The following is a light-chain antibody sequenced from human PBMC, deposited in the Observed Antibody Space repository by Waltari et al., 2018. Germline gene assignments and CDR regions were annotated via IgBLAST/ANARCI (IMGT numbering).Light chain of an antibody. CDR3: MQNIQLRT. CDR1: QSLLHSDGRAR. J-gene: IGKJ1*01. CDR2: EVS. Sequence: SQSLLHSDGRARLYWYLQKPGQSPQLLISEVSNRFSGVTERFSGSGSGTDFTLKISRVEAEDVGVYFCMQNIQLRTFGQGTKVEIE. V-gene: IGKV2D-29*02.